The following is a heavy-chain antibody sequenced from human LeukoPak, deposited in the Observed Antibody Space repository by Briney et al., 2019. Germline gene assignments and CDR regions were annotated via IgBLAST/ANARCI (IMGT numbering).Heavy chain of an antibody. Sequence: GTLRLSCAASGFTFSSYGMSWVRQAPGKGLEWVSAISGSGGSTYYADSVKGRFTISRDNSKNTLYLQMNSLRAEDTAVYYCAKVRFGEYFAYFDYWGQGTLVTVSS. J-gene: IGHJ4*02. CDR1: GFTFSSYG. D-gene: IGHD3-16*01. V-gene: IGHV3-23*01. CDR3: AKVRFGEYFAYFDY. CDR2: ISGSGGST.